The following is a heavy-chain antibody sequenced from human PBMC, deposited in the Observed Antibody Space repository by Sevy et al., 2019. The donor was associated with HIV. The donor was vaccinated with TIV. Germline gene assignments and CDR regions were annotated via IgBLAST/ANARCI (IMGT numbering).Heavy chain of an antibody. J-gene: IGHJ6*02. CDR3: AKDRYCSGGSCYWVGDYYYGMGV. CDR2: ISYDGSNK. D-gene: IGHD2-15*01. CDR1: GFTFSSYG. Sequence: GGSLRLSCAASGFTFSSYGMHWVRQAPGKGLEWVAVISYDGSNKYYADSVKGRFTISRDNSKNTLYLQMNSLRAEDTAVYYCAKDRYCSGGSCYWVGDYYYGMGVWGQGTTVTVSS. V-gene: IGHV3-30*18.